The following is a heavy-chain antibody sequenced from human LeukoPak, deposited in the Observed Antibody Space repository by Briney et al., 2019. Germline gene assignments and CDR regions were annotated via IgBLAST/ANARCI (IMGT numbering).Heavy chain of an antibody. D-gene: IGHD3-16*02. V-gene: IGHV3-30*04. CDR3: ARDLQEISSFYFDY. CDR2: LSFDASGR. CDR1: ELNFKTHA. Sequence: GTSLRLSCVVSELNFKTHAMHWVRQAPGKGLEWVAGLSFDASGRNYADSVKGRFTISRDNSKNTLYLQMHSPSPEDTAVYFCARDLQEISSFYFDYWGQGSLVTVS. J-gene: IGHJ4*02.